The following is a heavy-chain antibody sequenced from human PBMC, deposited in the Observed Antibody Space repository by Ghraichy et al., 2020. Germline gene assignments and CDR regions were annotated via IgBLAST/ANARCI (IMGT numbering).Heavy chain of an antibody. V-gene: IGHV4-34*01. CDR1: GGSFSGYY. D-gene: IGHD1-26*01. J-gene: IGHJ4*02. CDR2: INHSGST. CDR3: ASPGGIVGAPYFDY. Sequence: SETLSLTCAVYGGSFSGYYWSWIRQPPGKGLEWIGEINHSGSTNYNPSLKSRVTISVDTSKNQFSLKLSSVTAADTAVYYCASPGGIVGAPYFDYWGQGTLVTVSS.